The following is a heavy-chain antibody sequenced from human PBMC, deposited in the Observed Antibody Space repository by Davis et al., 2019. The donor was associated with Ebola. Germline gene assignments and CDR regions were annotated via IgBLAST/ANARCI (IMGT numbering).Heavy chain of an antibody. J-gene: IGHJ6*02. Sequence: AASVKVSCKASGYTFTSYGISWVRQAPGQGLEWMGWISAYNGNTNYAQKLQGRVTMTTDTSTSTAYMELRSLRSDDTAVYYCVREGYSGYVIYYYYGMDVWGQGTTVTVSS. D-gene: IGHD5-12*01. CDR1: GYTFTSYG. V-gene: IGHV1-18*01. CDR2: ISAYNGNT. CDR3: VREGYSGYVIYYYYGMDV.